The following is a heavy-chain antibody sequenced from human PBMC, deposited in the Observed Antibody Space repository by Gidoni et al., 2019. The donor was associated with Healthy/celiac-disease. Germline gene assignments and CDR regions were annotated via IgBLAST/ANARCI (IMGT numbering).Heavy chain of an antibody. D-gene: IGHD3-16*01. CDR3: ARLGLTNYYGMDV. CDR2: IIPILGIA. CDR1: GGTFSSYA. Sequence: QVQLVQSGAEVKKPGSSVTVSCKASGGTFSSYAISWVRQAPGQGLEWMGRIIPILGIANYAQKFQGRVTITADKSTSTAYMELSSLRSEDTAVYYCARLGLTNYYGMDVWGQGTTVTVSS. J-gene: IGHJ6*02. V-gene: IGHV1-69*04.